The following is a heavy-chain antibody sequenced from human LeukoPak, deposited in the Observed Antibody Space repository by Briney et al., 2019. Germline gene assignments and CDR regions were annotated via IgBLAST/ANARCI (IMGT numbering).Heavy chain of an antibody. Sequence: GGSLRLSCAASGFTFSSYDMNWLRQAPGKGLEWVSYISTSGSTIYYVDSVKGRFTISRDNAKNSLYLQMNSLRAEDTAVYYCAKVPDYYGSGRYHWGQGTLVTVSS. CDR1: GFTFSSYD. J-gene: IGHJ4*02. V-gene: IGHV3-48*03. D-gene: IGHD3-10*01. CDR2: ISTSGSTI. CDR3: AKVPDYYGSGRYH.